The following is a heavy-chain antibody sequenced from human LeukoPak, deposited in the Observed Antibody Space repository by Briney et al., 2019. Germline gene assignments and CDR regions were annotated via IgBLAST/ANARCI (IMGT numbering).Heavy chain of an antibody. CDR1: GFTFSNYV. J-gene: IGHJ2*01. V-gene: IGHV3-23*01. CDR3: ARDGPRYCSSTSCWHFDL. CDR2: ISGNSDST. Sequence: GGSLRLSCAASGFTFSNYVMSWVRQAPGKGLEWVSVISGNSDSTYYADSVKGRFTISRDNSKNTLYLQMNSLRAEDTAVYYCARDGPRYCSSTSCWHFDLWGRGTLVTVSS. D-gene: IGHD2-2*01.